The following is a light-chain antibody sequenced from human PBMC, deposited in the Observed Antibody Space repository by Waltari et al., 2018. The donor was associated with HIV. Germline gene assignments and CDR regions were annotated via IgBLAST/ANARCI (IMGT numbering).Light chain of an antibody. Sequence: QSALTQPASVSGSPGQSIPISCTGTSSDVGSYHLVSWYQQHPGKAPELMIYAVSKRPSGVSNRFSGSRSGNTASLTISGLQAEDEADYYCCSYAGSSTLVFGGGTKLTVL. V-gene: IGLV2-23*02. CDR1: SSDVGSYHL. J-gene: IGLJ2*01. CDR2: AVS. CDR3: CSYAGSSTLV.